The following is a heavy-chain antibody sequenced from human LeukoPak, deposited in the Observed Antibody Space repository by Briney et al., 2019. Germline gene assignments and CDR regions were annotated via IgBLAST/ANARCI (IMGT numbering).Heavy chain of an antibody. Sequence: SGGSLRLSCAASGFTFSSYSMNWVRQAPGKGLEWVSSISSSSSYIYYADSVKGRFTISRDNAKNSLYLQMNSLRAEDTAVYYCARPFSYYYYGMDVWGQGTTVTVSS. V-gene: IGHV3-21*01. CDR2: ISSSSSYI. J-gene: IGHJ6*02. CDR3: ARPFSYYYYGMDV. CDR1: GFTFSSYS. D-gene: IGHD3-3*01.